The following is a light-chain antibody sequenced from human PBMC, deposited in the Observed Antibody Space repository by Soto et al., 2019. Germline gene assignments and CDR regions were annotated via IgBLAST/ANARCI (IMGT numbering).Light chain of an antibody. CDR1: SSNIGAGYD. CDR3: QSYDSSLTVV. V-gene: IGLV1-40*01. J-gene: IGLJ2*01. Sequence: QAVVTQPPSVSGAPGQRVTISCTGSSSNIGAGYDVHWYQQVPGTAPKLLIYGNINRPSGVPGRFSGSKSGTSASLAITGLQADDEADYYCQSYDSSLTVVFGGGTKLTVL. CDR2: GNI.